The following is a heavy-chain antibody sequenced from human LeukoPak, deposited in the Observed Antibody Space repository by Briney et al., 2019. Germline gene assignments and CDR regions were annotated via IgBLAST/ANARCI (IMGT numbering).Heavy chain of an antibody. V-gene: IGHV4-30-2*01. J-gene: IGHJ2*01. CDR2: IYHSGST. CDR3: ARGVVGDYGDNRYWYFDL. CDR1: GGSISSGGYS. D-gene: IGHD4-17*01. Sequence: SETLSLTCAVSGGSISSGGYSWSWIRQPPGKGLEWIGYIYHSGSTYYNPSLKSRVTISVDRSKNQFSLKLSSVTAADTAVYYCARGVVGDYGDNRYWYFDLWGRGTLVTVSS.